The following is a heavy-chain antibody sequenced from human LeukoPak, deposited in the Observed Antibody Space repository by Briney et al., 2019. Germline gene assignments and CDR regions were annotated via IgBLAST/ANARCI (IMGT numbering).Heavy chain of an antibody. V-gene: IGHV3-7*03. CDR3: ARGSYYYGGSGHHYYFDY. CDR2: IKRDGSEK. D-gene: IGHD3-22*01. Sequence: GGSLRLSCAASGFTFSGYRMSWVRQAPGKGLEWVANIKRDGSEKYYVDSVKGRFTISRDIARNSLYLQMDSLRAEDTAVYYCARGSYYYGGSGHHYYFDYWGQGTLVTVSA. CDR1: GFTFSGYR. J-gene: IGHJ4*02.